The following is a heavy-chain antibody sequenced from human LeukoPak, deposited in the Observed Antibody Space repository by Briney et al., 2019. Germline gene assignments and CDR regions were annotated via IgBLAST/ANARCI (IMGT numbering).Heavy chain of an antibody. V-gene: IGHV3-30*02. J-gene: IGHJ4*02. Sequence: GGSLRLSRAASGFTFSSYGMHWVRQAPGKGLEWVAFIRYDGSNKYYADSVKGRFTISRDNSKNTLYLQMNSLRAEDTAVYYCAKVLRLGDYFDYWGQGTLVTVSS. CDR1: GFTFSSYG. CDR2: IRYDGSNK. CDR3: AKVLRLGDYFDY. D-gene: IGHD1-26*01.